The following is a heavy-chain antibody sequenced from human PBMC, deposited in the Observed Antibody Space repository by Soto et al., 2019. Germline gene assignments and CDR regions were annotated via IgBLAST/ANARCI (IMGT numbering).Heavy chain of an antibody. D-gene: IGHD1-1*01. Sequence: QVQLVESGGGVVQPGRSLRLSCAASGFTFSSHAMNWVRQAPGKGLEWVAVISYDGSNEYNSESVKGRFTISRDNSKNTRSLQMNSLRAEDTAMYFCARGTTSSAFSGMDVWGQGTTVTVSS. CDR3: ARGTTSSAFSGMDV. V-gene: IGHV3-30-3*01. CDR1: GFTFSSHA. J-gene: IGHJ6*02. CDR2: ISYDGSNE.